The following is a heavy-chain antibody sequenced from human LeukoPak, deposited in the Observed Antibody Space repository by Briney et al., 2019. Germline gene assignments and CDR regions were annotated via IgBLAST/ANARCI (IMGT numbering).Heavy chain of an antibody. V-gene: IGHV4-59*01. CDR1: GGSISSYY. D-gene: IGHD6-13*01. CDR3: ARGAAAAGISFDY. CDR2: IYYSGST. Sequence: PSETLSLTCTVSGGSISSYYWSWIRQPPGKGLEWIGYIYYSGSTNYNPPLKSRVTVSVDTSKNQFSLKLSSVTAADTAVYCCARGAAAAGISFDYWGQGTLVTVSS. J-gene: IGHJ4*02.